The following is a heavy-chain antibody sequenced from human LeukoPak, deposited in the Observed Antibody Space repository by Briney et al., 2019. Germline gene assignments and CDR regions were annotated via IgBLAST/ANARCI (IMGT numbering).Heavy chain of an antibody. CDR2: IYTSGST. V-gene: IGHV4-4*09. CDR1: GGSISSYY. J-gene: IGHJ4*02. D-gene: IGHD6-19*01. CDR3: ARQGGYSSGWVDY. Sequence: SETLSLTCTVSGGSISSYYWSWIRQPPGKGLEWIGYIYTSGSTNYNPSLKSRVTISVDTSKNQFSLKLSSVTAADTAVYYCARQGGYSSGWVDYWGQGTLVTVSS.